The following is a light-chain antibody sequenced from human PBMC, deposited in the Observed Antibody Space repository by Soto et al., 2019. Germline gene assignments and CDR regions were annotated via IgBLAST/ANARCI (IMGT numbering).Light chain of an antibody. CDR3: QQYSSSGT. CDR1: QSVSSSY. J-gene: IGKJ1*01. CDR2: GAS. Sequence: EIVLTQSPGTLSLSPGERATLSCRASQSVSSSYLAWYQQKPGQAPRLLIYGASIRATDIPDRFSGSGSGTDFTLTISRLEPEDFAVYFCQQYSSSGTFGQGTKVEIK. V-gene: IGKV3-20*01.